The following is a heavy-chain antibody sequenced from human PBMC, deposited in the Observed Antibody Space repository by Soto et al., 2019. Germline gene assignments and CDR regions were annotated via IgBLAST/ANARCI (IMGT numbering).Heavy chain of an antibody. CDR3: ARGPYYDLIWNYYYMDV. Sequence: QVQLQESGPGLVKPSETLSLSCSVSGGSISGHYWSWVRQTPGKGLEWIGYMYYSGSTNYNPSLKSRVTISVDTSKNHFSLRLTSVTAADTAVYYCARGPYYDLIWNYYYMDVWGKGTTLTVSS. V-gene: IGHV4-59*08. CDR2: MYYSGST. J-gene: IGHJ6*03. CDR1: GGSISGHY. D-gene: IGHD3-16*01.